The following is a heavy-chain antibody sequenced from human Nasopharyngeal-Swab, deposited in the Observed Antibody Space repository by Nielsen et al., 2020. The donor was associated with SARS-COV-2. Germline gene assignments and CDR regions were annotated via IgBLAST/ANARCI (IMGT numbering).Heavy chain of an antibody. Sequence: GESLKISCAASGFTFSGSAMRWVRQASGKGLEWVGRIRSKANSYATAYAASVKGRFTISRDDSKNTAYLQMNSLKTEDTAVYYCTRPYYGDLGHYWGQGTLVTVSS. CDR3: TRPYYGDLGHY. J-gene: IGHJ4*02. V-gene: IGHV3-73*01. CDR2: IRSKANSYAT. D-gene: IGHD4-17*01. CDR1: GFTFSGSA.